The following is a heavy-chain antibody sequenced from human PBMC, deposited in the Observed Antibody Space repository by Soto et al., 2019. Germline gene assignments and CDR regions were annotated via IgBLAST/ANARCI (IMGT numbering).Heavy chain of an antibody. V-gene: IGHV1-46*03. Sequence: ASVKVSCKASGYTFTSYYLHWVRQAPGQGLESMGIINPSGGSTSYAQKFQGRLTMTRDTSTSTVYIELSSLRSEDTAVYYCATSVGGARYYYYGMDVWGQGTTVTV. CDR2: INPSGGST. J-gene: IGHJ6*02. CDR3: ATSVGGARYYYYGMDV. D-gene: IGHD1-26*01. CDR1: GYTFTSYY.